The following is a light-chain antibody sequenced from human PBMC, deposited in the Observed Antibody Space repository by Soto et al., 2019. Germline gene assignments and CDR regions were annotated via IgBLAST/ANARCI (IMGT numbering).Light chain of an antibody. V-gene: IGKV1-5*01. CDR1: QSISSW. J-gene: IGKJ5*01. CDR2: DAS. CDR3: QQYGYSPIT. Sequence: DIQLTQSPDSLSASVGDRVTITCRASQSISSWLAWYQQKPGKAPKLLIYDASSLESGVPSRFSGSGSGTEFTLTISSLEPEDFAVYYCQQYGYSPITFGQGTRLEIK.